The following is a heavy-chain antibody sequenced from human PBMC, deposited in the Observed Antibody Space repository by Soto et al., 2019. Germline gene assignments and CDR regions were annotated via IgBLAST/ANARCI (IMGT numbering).Heavy chain of an antibody. CDR3: ATEGFGESYYGH. CDR1: GGTLSNYS. CDR2: IIPLFETA. Sequence: QVQLVQSGAEVKKPGSSVKVSCKASGGTLSNYSIRWVRQAPGQGLEWMGGIIPLFETANYAQKFQGRVTITADKSTNPAFMELSSLKSGDTAVYYCATEGFGESYYGHWGQGTLVTVSS. V-gene: IGHV1-69*06. J-gene: IGHJ4*02. D-gene: IGHD1-26*01.